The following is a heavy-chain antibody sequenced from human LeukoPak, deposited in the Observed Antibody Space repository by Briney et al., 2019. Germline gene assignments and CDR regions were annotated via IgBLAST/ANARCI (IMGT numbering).Heavy chain of an antibody. CDR3: TRGSSYQRGY. J-gene: IGHJ4*02. D-gene: IGHD2-2*01. V-gene: IGHV1-8*01. CDR1: GYTFTSCD. CDR2: MNPNSGNT. Sequence: ASVKDSSKASGYTFTSCDIYWVRQATGQGLEWMGWMNPNSGNTGYGQSFQGRITMTRDISIGTAYMELSNLTSEDTAIYYCTRGSSYQRGYWGQGTLVIVSP.